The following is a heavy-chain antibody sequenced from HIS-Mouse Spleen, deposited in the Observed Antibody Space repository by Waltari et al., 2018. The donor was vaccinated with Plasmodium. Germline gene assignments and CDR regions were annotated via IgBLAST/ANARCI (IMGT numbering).Heavy chain of an antibody. CDR3: ARDRITGTSYFDY. CDR1: GGSISSSSYY. CDR2: IYYSGST. Sequence: QLQLQESGPGLVKPSETLSLTCTVSGGSISSSSYYWGWIRQPPGKGLEWIGSIYYSGSTSDNPSLKSRVTISVDTSKNQFSLKLSSVTAADTAVYYCARDRITGTSYFDYWGQGTLVTVSS. J-gene: IGHJ4*02. V-gene: IGHV4-39*07. D-gene: IGHD1-7*01.